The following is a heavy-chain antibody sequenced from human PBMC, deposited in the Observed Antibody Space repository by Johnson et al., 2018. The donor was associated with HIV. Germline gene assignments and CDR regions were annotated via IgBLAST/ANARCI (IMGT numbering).Heavy chain of an antibody. J-gene: IGHJ3*02. Sequence: MQLVESGGGLVKPGGSLRLSCAASGFTFSNAWMSWVRQAPGKGLEWVSAISGSGGSTYYADSVKGRFTISRDNSKNTLYLQMNSLRAEDTAVYYCAKGPEGAFDIWGQGTMVTVSS. V-gene: IGHV3-23*04. CDR2: ISGSGGST. CDR1: GFTFSNAW. D-gene: IGHD1-14*01. CDR3: AKGPEGAFDI.